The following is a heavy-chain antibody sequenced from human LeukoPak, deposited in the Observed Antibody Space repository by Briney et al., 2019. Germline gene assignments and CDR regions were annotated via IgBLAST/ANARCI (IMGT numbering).Heavy chain of an antibody. CDR3: ASYEPDYYYGSGSYTDY. Sequence: GGSLRLSCAASGFTFSSYAMHWVRQAPGKGLEWVAVISYDGSNKYYADSVKGRFTISRDNSKNTPYLQMNSLRAEDTAVYYCASYEPDYYYGSGSYTDYWGQGTLVTVSS. CDR1: GFTFSSYA. J-gene: IGHJ4*02. D-gene: IGHD3-10*01. CDR2: ISYDGSNK. V-gene: IGHV3-30-3*01.